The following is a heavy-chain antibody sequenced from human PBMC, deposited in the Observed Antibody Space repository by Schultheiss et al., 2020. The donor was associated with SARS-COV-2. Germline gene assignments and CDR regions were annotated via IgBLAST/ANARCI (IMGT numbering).Heavy chain of an antibody. CDR1: GFTFSSYA. V-gene: IGHV3-7*03. Sequence: GGSLRLSFAASGFTFSSYAMSWVRQAPGKGLEWVANIRPGGDEKYYADSVKGRFTISRDNAKNSLYLQMNSLRAEDTALYYCAKDDYWGQGTLVTVSS. CDR2: IRPGGDEK. J-gene: IGHJ4*02. CDR3: AKDDY.